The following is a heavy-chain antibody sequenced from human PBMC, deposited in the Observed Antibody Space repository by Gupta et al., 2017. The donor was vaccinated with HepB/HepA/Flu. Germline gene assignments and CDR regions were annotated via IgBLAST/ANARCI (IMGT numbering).Heavy chain of an antibody. CDR3: TTLGGDYYYFYYMDV. CDR1: GFTFSNAW. V-gene: IGHV3-15*01. J-gene: IGHJ6*03. CDR2: IKSNVDGGTI. D-gene: IGHD3-3*01. Sequence: EAQLVESGGGLVKPGGSLRLSCVASGFTFSNAWMTWVRQAPGKGLEWVGLIKSNVDGGTIDYAAPVKDRFTISRDDSKDTLYLQMNSLNTEDSGVYYCTTLGGDYYYFYYMDVWGKGTTLTVSS.